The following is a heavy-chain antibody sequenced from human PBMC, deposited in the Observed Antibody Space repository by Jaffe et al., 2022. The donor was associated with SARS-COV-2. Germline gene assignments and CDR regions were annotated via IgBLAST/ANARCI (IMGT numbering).Heavy chain of an antibody. D-gene: IGHD6-19*01. Sequence: QLQLQESGPGLVKPSETLSLTCTVSGGSIINSNYYWGWIRQPPGKGLECIGTVFSSGNTYYNPSLKSRVTMSVDTSKNQFSLRLTSVTAADTAVYYCVRVGGSTGWYYFDYWGQGALVTVSS. CDR3: VRVGGSTGWYYFDY. CDR1: GGSIINSNYY. V-gene: IGHV4-39*01. J-gene: IGHJ4*02. CDR2: VFSSGNT.